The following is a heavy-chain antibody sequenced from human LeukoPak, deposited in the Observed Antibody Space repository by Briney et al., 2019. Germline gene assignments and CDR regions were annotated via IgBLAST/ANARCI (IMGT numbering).Heavy chain of an antibody. Sequence: GRSLRLSCAASGFTFSSYGIHWVRQAPGKGLEWVAVISYDGNNKYYADSVKGRFTISRDNSKNTLYLQMNSLRAEDTAVYYCAKSTIHYDSSGYYHEDFDYWGQGTLVTVSS. V-gene: IGHV3-30*18. CDR1: GFTFSSYG. CDR2: ISYDGNNK. J-gene: IGHJ4*02. CDR3: AKSTIHYDSSGYYHEDFDY. D-gene: IGHD3-22*01.